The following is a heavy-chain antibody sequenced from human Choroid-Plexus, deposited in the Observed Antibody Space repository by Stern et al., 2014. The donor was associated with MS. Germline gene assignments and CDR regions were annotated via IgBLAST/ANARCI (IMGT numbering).Heavy chain of an antibody. CDR1: GFTLGSCA. J-gene: IGHJ5*02. CDR2: VSYDGRNK. D-gene: IGHD2/OR15-2a*01. V-gene: IGHV3-30*18. CDR3: AKDRQYLTYFFDH. Sequence: VQLVESGGGVVQPGRPLRLSCVASGFTLGSCAMHWVRQAPGKGLEWGAGVSYDGRNKYYADSVKGRFTISRDNSQNTLYMQMSSLRPEDTAVYYCAKDRQYLTYFFDHWGQGSLVTVSS.